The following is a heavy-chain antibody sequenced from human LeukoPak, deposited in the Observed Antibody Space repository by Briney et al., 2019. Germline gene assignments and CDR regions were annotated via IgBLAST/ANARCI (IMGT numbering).Heavy chain of an antibody. CDR2: ITSSGTYI. Sequence: GGSLRLSCAASGFTFSSYSMNWVRQAPGKAMEWVSSITSSGTYIFYADSVKGRFTISRDNAKNTLYLQMNSLRAEDTAVYYCANVRYKYGKDYWGQGTLVTVSS. J-gene: IGHJ4*02. V-gene: IGHV3-21*04. D-gene: IGHD2/OR15-2a*01. CDR3: ANVRYKYGKDY. CDR1: GFTFSSYS.